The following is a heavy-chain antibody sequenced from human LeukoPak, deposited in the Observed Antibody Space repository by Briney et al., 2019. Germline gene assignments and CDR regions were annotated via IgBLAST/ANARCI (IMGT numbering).Heavy chain of an antibody. V-gene: IGHV3-23*01. Sequence: GGSLRLSCAASGFTFSSYAMSWVRQAPGKGLEGVSAISGSGGRTYYADAVKGRCTIYRDNSKNTLYLQMNSLRAAATAVYSCAKGKAVVVDFDYWGQGTLVTVSS. CDR3: AKGKAVVVDFDY. CDR2: ISGSGGRT. D-gene: IGHD6-19*01. J-gene: IGHJ4*02. CDR1: GFTFSSYA.